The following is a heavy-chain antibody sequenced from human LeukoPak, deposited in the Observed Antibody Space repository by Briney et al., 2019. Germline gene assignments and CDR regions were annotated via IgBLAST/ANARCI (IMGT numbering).Heavy chain of an antibody. D-gene: IGHD5-12*01. CDR2: ISAYNGNT. Sequence: ASVKVSCKASGYTFTSYGISWVRQAPGQGLEWMGWISAYNGNTNYAQKLQGRVTMTTDTSTSTACMELRSLRSDDTAVYYCARDDLDIVATISDYWGQGTLVTVSS. J-gene: IGHJ4*02. CDR1: GYTFTSYG. V-gene: IGHV1-18*01. CDR3: ARDDLDIVATISDY.